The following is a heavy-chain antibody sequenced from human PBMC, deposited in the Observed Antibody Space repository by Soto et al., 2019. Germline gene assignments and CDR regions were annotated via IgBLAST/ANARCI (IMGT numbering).Heavy chain of an antibody. CDR2: IYYSGST. CDR3: ARLSYDYIWGSYRLDV. CDR1: GGSIISYY. V-gene: IGHV4-59*08. J-gene: IGHJ6*04. D-gene: IGHD3-16*02. Sequence: SETLSLTCTVSGGSIISYYWSWIRQPPWKGLEWIGYIYYSGSTNYNPSLKSRVTISVDTSKNQFSLKLSSVTAADTAVYYRARLSYDYIWGSYRLDVWGKGTTVTVSS.